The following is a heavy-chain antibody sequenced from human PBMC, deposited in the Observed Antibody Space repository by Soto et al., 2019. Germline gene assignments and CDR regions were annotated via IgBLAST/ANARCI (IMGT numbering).Heavy chain of an antibody. CDR3: ARDYYEWYFDL. J-gene: IGHJ2*01. D-gene: IGHD3-22*01. Sequence: QVQLVESGGGVVQPGRSLRLSCAASGFTFSSYGVHWVRQAPGKGLEWVAVIWYDGSNKYYADSVKGRFTISRDNSKNTLYLQMNSLRAEDTAVYYCARDYYEWYFDLWGRGTLVTVSS. CDR2: IWYDGSNK. CDR1: GFTFSSYG. V-gene: IGHV3-33*01.